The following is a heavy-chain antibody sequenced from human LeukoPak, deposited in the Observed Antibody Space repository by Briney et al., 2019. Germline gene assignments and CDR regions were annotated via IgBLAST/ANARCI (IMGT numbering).Heavy chain of an antibody. J-gene: IGHJ4*02. D-gene: IGHD3-22*01. V-gene: IGHV1-2*02. Sequence: WASVKVSCKASGYTFTDYYMHWVRQAPGQGLERMGWINPKSGGTNSAQKFQGRVTMNRDTSISTAYMEVGRLRSDDTAVYYWATYYYDSSGYYFDYWGQGTLVTVSS. CDR3: ATYYYDSSGYYFDY. CDR1: GYTFTDYY. CDR2: INPKSGGT.